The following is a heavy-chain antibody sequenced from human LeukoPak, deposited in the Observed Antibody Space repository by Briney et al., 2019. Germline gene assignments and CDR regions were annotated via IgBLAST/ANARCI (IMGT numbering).Heavy chain of an antibody. D-gene: IGHD5-18*01. CDR3: ARDLGGRGYSYDKYNWFDP. Sequence: GGSLRLSCAASGFTFSTYAMTWVRQAPGKGLEWVSVIGTSGDTYYADAVKGRFTISRDNSKSTLYLQMDSLRAEDTAVYYCARDLGGRGYSYDKYNWFDPWGQGTLVTVSS. CDR2: IGTSGDT. J-gene: IGHJ5*02. CDR1: GFTFSTYA. V-gene: IGHV3-23*01.